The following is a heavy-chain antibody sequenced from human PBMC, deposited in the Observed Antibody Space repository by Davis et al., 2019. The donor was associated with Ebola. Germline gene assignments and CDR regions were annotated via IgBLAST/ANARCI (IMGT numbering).Heavy chain of an antibody. Sequence: PGGSLRLSCAASGFTFSSYGMHWVRQAPGKGLEWVAVIWYDGSNKYYADSVKGRFTISRDNSKNTLYLQMNSLRAEDTAVYYCASSVGATMGALDYWGQGTLVTVSS. CDR1: GFTFSSYG. CDR2: IWYDGSNK. CDR3: ASSVGATMGALDY. D-gene: IGHD1-26*01. J-gene: IGHJ4*02. V-gene: IGHV3-33*01.